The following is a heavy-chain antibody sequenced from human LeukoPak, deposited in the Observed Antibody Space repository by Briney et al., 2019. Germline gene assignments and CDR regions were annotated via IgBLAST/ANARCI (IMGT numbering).Heavy chain of an antibody. CDR1: GFTFTTSA. V-gene: IGHV1-58*01. CDR2: IVVGSANT. CDR3: AAAANYYGSGSYSFDN. Sequence: SVKVSCKASGFTFTTSAVQWVRQARGQRLEWIGWIVVGSANTNYAQKFQERVTITRDMSTRTAYMELSSLRSEDTAVYYCAAAANYYGSGSYSFDNWGQGTLVTVSS. D-gene: IGHD3-10*01. J-gene: IGHJ4*02.